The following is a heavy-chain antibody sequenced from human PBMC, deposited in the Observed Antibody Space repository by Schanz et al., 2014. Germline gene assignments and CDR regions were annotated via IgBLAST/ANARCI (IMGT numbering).Heavy chain of an antibody. Sequence: ESVGGLVQPGGSLRLSCAASGFTFSGFWMTWVLQAPGKGLEWVANIKKDGSEKYYVDSVKGRFTISRDNAKNSLFLQMNSLRPEDTAVYYCARGRVLESWGQGTLVTVSS. V-gene: IGHV3-7*01. J-gene: IGHJ5*02. D-gene: IGHD1-1*01. CDR2: IKKDGSEK. CDR3: ARGRVLES. CDR1: GFTFSGFW.